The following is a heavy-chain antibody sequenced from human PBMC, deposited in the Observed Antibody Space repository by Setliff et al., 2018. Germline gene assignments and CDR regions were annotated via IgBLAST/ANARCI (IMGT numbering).Heavy chain of an antibody. CDR3: ARDQGYCGSASCYALLWFDP. D-gene: IGHD2-2*01. Sequence: SETLSLTCTVSGGSISGYYWSWIRQPPGKGLEWIGYIFSSGSTNYNPSLKSRVTISVDTSRNQFSLKLSSVTAADTAVYYCARDQGYCGSASCYALLWFDPWGQGTLVTVSS. CDR2: IFSSGST. V-gene: IGHV4-4*08. CDR1: GGSISGYY. J-gene: IGHJ5*02.